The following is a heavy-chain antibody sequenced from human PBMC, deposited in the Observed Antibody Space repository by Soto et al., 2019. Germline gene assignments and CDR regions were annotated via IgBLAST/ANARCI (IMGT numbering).Heavy chain of an antibody. CDR2: ISAYNGNT. CDR3: AREYYYRSVPWY. CDR1: GYTFTAFV. Sequence: ASVKVSCKASGYTFTAFVISWGRKAPGQGLQWMGWISAYNGNTNYAQKLQGRVTMTTDTSTSTAYMELRSLRSDDTAVYYCAREYYYRSVPWYWGQGTLVIVSS. J-gene: IGHJ4*02. V-gene: IGHV1-18*01. D-gene: IGHD3-10*01.